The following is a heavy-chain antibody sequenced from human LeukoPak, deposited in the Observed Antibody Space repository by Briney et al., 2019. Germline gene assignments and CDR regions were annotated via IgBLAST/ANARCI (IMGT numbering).Heavy chain of an antibody. J-gene: IGHJ5*02. CDR2: INHSGST. CDR1: GGSFSGYY. V-gene: IGHV4-34*01. D-gene: IGHD3-10*01. Sequence: PSETLSHTCAVYGGSFSGYYWSWLRQPPGKGLEWIGEINHSGSTNYNPSLKSRVTISVDTSKNQFSLKLSSVTAADTAVYYCARRLVRGSFFDPWGQGTLVTVSS. CDR3: ARRLVRGSFFDP.